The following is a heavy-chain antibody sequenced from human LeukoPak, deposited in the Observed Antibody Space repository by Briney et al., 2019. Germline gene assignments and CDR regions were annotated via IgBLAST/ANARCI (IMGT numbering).Heavy chain of an antibody. CDR1: GFTFSNNG. Sequence: GGSLRLSCAASGFTFSNNGMSWVRQSPGRGLEWVSGISGGGDTTYYAESVKGRFTISRDNSKNTLFLQMNSLTAEDTAVYYCAKTNGYYDYWGQGTLVTVSS. J-gene: IGHJ4*02. D-gene: IGHD3-22*01. V-gene: IGHV3-23*01. CDR2: ISGGGDTT. CDR3: AKTNGYYDY.